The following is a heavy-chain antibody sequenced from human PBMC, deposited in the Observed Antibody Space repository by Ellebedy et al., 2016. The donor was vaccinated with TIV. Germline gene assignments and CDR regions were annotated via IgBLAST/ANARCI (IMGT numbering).Heavy chain of an antibody. CDR1: GFTFSRHG. V-gene: IGHV3-30*02. CDR2: IRFDESKK. CDR3: AKDRREGAMAGVAIDY. J-gene: IGHJ4*02. Sequence: GESLKISCAASGFTFSRHGMNWVRQAPGRGLDWVSFIRFDESKKQYADSVKGRFTISRDNSKSTLYLQMNSLRPEDTAVYYRAKDRREGAMAGVAIDYWGQGTLATVSS. D-gene: IGHD6-19*01.